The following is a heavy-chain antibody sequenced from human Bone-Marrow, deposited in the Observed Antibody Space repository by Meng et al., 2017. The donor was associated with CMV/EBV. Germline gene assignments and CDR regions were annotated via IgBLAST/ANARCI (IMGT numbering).Heavy chain of an antibody. CDR3: ARGPSRRAQYTNSFDN. V-gene: IGHV3-72*01. Sequence: GESLKISCTASGFSFDNYGMSWVRQTPGKGLEWVGRTRDKANSYTTEYAASVKGRFTISRDDSKKSLYLQMNSLKSEDTAVYYCARGPSRRAQYTNSFDNWGQGTRVTVSS. CDR2: TRDKANSYTT. J-gene: IGHJ4*02. D-gene: IGHD2-2*02. CDR1: GFSFDNYG.